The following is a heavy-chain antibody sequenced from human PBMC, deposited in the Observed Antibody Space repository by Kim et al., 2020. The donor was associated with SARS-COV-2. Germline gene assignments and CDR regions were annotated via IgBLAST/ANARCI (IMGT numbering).Heavy chain of an antibody. D-gene: IGHD6-13*01. J-gene: IGHJ6*02. CDR1: GGTFTSYA. V-gene: IGHV1-69*13. CDR2: IIPIFGKT. CDR3: ARGVMAAAGRDNYYYGMDV. Sequence: SVKVSCKASGGTFTSYAISWVRQAPGQGLEWMGGIIPIFGKTNYAQKFQGRVTITADESTSTAYMELSSLRSEDTAVYYCARGVMAAAGRDNYYYGMDVWGQGTMVTVSS.